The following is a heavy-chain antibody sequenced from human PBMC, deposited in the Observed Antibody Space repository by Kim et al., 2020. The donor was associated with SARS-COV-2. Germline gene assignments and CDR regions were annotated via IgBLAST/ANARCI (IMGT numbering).Heavy chain of an antibody. CDR2: IYSGGNT. V-gene: IGHV3-53*05. CDR1: GFTVSSNY. CDR3: AGDILSTSSFPTYGLDV. Sequence: GGSLRLSCAASGFTVSSNYINWVRQAPGKGLEWVSVIYSGGNTFYADSVKGRFTISRDNSKNTLYLQMNSLRAEDTAVYYCAGDILSTSSFPTYGLDVWGQETTVTVSS. D-gene: IGHD6-6*01. J-gene: IGHJ6*02.